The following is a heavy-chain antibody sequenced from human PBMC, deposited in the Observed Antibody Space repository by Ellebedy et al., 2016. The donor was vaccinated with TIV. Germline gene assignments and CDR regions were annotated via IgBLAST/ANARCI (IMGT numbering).Heavy chain of an antibody. J-gene: IGHJ4*02. V-gene: IGHV3-66*01. Sequence: GESLKISCAASGFTVSSNSMKWVRQAPGKGLEWVSVIYSGGGTSYADSVKGRFTIFRDNSKNTLFLQMNSLRAEDTAVYYCARKHLYGLDWGQGTLVTVSS. CDR1: GFTVSSNS. CDR3: ARKHLYGLD. D-gene: IGHD3-10*01. CDR2: IYSGGGT.